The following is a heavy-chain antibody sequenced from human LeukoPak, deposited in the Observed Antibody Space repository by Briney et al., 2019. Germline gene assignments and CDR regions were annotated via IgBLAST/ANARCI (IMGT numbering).Heavy chain of an antibody. J-gene: IGHJ6*03. CDR3: ARGELLGGSGWYPNYYYYMDV. CDR1: GYTFTGYY. D-gene: IGHD6-19*01. Sequence: ASVKVSCKASGYTFTGYYMHWVRQAPGQGLEWMGWINPNSGGTNYAQKFQGRVTMTRDTSISTAYMELSRLRSDDTAVYYCARGELLGGSGWYPNYYYYMDVWGKGTTVTLSS. V-gene: IGHV1-2*02. CDR2: INPNSGGT.